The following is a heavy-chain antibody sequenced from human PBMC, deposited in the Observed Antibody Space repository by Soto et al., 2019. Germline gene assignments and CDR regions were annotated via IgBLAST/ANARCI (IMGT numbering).Heavy chain of an antibody. CDR1: GFTFSSYW. Sequence: EVQLVESGGGLVQPGGSLRLSCAASGFTFSSYWMSWVRQAPGKGLEWVANIKQDGSEKYYVDSVKGRFTISRDNAKNSLYLQMNSLRAEDTAVYYCARDPKYYYGSGSYYSDYWGQGTLVTVSS. D-gene: IGHD3-10*01. CDR2: IKQDGSEK. CDR3: ARDPKYYYGSGSYYSDY. J-gene: IGHJ4*02. V-gene: IGHV3-7*01.